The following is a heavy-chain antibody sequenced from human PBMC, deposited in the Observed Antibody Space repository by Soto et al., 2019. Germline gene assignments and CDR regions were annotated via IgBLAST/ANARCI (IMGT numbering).Heavy chain of an antibody. V-gene: IGHV1-69*13. J-gene: IGHJ5*02. Sequence: SVKVSCKASGGTFSRYAISWVRQAPGQGLEWMGGIIPIFGTANYAQKFQGRGTITADESTSTAYMELSSLRFEDTAMYYCARLYCSSSTCDSWFDPWGQGTLVTVSS. CDR1: GGTFSRYA. D-gene: IGHD2-2*01. CDR2: IIPIFGTA. CDR3: ARLYCSSSTCDSWFDP.